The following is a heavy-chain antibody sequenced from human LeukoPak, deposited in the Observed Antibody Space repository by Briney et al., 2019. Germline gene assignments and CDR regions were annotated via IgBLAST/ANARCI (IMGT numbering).Heavy chain of an antibody. CDR2: ISWNSGSI. Sequence: PGRSLRLSCAASGFTFDDYAMHWVRQAPGKGLEWVSGISWNSGSIGYADSVKGRFTISRDNAKNSLYLQMNSLRAEDTAVYYCARDLDYDILTGPYGMDVWGQGTTVTVSS. CDR3: ARDLDYDILTGPYGMDV. D-gene: IGHD3-9*01. J-gene: IGHJ6*02. V-gene: IGHV3-9*01. CDR1: GFTFDDYA.